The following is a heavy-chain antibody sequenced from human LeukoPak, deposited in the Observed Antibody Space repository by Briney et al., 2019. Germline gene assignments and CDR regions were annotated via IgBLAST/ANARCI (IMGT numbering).Heavy chain of an antibody. CDR3: ARVGERYCSSTSCYRFDY. CDR2: IIPIFGTA. V-gene: IGHV1-69*13. J-gene: IGHJ4*02. CDR1: GGTFSSYA. Sequence: SVKVSCKASGGTFSSYAISWVRQAPGQGLEWMGGIIPIFGTANYAQKFQGRVTITADESTSTAYMELSSLRSEDTAVYYCARVGERYCSSTSCYRFDYWGRGTLVTVSS. D-gene: IGHD2-2*01.